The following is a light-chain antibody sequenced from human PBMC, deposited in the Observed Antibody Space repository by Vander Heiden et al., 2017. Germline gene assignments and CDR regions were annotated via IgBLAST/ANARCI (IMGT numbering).Light chain of an antibody. Sequence: SYVLPQPPSVSVAPGPTARVTCGGNKIGSKSVHWYQQKPGQAPVLVVYDDSDRTSGIPERFSGSNSGNAATLTISRVEAGDEADYYCQVWDSSSDHVVFGGGTKLTVL. CDR2: DDS. V-gene: IGLV3-21*02. J-gene: IGLJ2*01. CDR1: KIGSKS. CDR3: QVWDSSSDHVV.